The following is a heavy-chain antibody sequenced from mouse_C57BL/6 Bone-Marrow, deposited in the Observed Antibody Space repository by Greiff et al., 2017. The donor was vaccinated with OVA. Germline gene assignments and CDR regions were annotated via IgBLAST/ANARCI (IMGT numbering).Heavy chain of an antibody. D-gene: IGHD4-1*01. Sequence: VKLMESGPGLVQPSQSLSITCTVSGFSLTSYGVHWVRQSPGKGLEWLGVIWRGGSTDYNAAFMSRLSITKDNSKSQVFFKMNSLQADDTAIYYCAKNRNWDDYFDYWGQGTTLTVSS. CDR3: AKNRNWDDYFDY. CDR1: GFSLTSYG. CDR2: IWRGGST. J-gene: IGHJ2*01. V-gene: IGHV2-5*01.